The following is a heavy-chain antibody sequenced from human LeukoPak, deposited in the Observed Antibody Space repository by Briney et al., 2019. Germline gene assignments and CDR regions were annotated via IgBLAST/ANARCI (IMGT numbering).Heavy chain of an antibody. D-gene: IGHD2-15*01. CDR1: GGSFSGYY. Sequence: SETLSLTCAVYGGSFSGYYWSWIRQPPGKGLEWIGEINHSGSTNYNPSLKSRVTISVDTPKNQFSLKLSSVTAADTAVYYRARGLGSLVVAATRAFDIWGQGTMVTVSS. CDR2: INHSGST. V-gene: IGHV4-34*01. CDR3: ARGLGSLVVAATRAFDI. J-gene: IGHJ3*02.